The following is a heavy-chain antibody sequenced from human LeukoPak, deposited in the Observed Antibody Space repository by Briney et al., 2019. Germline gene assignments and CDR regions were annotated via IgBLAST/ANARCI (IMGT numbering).Heavy chain of an antibody. J-gene: IGHJ4*02. CDR2: ITYDGSNK. CDR3: ARGLLGAPTSYFDF. CDR1: GFTFSSNA. Sequence: GGSLRLSCAASGFTFSSNAMHWVRQAPGKGLEWVAVITYDGSNKYYADSVKGRFTISRDNSKNTLYLQMNSLRAEDTAVYYCARGLLGAPTSYFDFWGQGTLVTVSS. V-gene: IGHV3-30-3*01. D-gene: IGHD1-26*01.